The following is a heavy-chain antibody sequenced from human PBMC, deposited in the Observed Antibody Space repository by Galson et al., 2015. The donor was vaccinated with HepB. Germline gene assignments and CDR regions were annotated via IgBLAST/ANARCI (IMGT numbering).Heavy chain of an antibody. D-gene: IGHD3-16*01. J-gene: IGHJ4*02. V-gene: IGHV1-24*01. CDR2: FDPEDGET. CDR3: ATVGVGYDYVWGSSKGKYYFDY. Sequence: SVKVSCKVSGYTLTELSMHWVRQAPGKGLEWMGGFDPEDGETIYAQKLQGRVTMTEDTSTDTAYMELSSLRSEDTAVYYCATVGVGYDYVWGSSKGKYYFDYWGQGTLVTVSS. CDR1: GYTLTELS.